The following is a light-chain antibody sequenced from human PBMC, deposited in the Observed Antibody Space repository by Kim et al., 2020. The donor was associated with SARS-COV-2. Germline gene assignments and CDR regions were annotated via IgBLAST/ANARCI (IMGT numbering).Light chain of an antibody. CDR3: QQSHTTPLLT. V-gene: IGKV1-39*01. Sequence: DIQMTQSPSSLAASVGDRVTIACRASQSISTYLNWYQQKPGKAPKLLIYAASTLQSGVPSRFSGSGSGTDFTLTISSLQPGDCACYFCQQSHTTPLLTFGGGTKVDIK. CDR1: QSISTY. CDR2: AAS. J-gene: IGKJ4*01.